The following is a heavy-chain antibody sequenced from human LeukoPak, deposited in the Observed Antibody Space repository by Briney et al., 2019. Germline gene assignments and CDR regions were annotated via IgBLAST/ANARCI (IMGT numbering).Heavy chain of an antibody. CDR2: MNPNSGNT. J-gene: IGHJ3*02. CDR1: GYTFTSYD. V-gene: IGHV1-8*01. D-gene: IGHD3-22*01. CDR3: AKTYYYDSSGSGAFVI. Sequence: ASVKVSSKASGYTFTSYDINWVRQATGQGLEWMGWMNPNSGNTGYAQKFQGRVTMTRNTSISTAYMELSSLRSEDTAVYYCAKTYYYDSSGSGAFVIWGQGTMVTVSS.